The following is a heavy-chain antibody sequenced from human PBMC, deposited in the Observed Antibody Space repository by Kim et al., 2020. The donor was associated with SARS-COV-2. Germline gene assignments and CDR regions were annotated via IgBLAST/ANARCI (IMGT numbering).Heavy chain of an antibody. CDR3: ARSVFGDNY. D-gene: IGHD3-10*02. CDR1: GFTFSHDW. CDR2: INQDGSES. V-gene: IGHV3-7*01. J-gene: IGHJ4*02. Sequence: GGSLRLSCAASGFTFSHDWMTWVRQAPGKGLEWVANINQDGSESYYADSVKGRFTISRDNAKNSLYLQMNSLRVEDTAVYYCARSVFGDNYWGQGTL.